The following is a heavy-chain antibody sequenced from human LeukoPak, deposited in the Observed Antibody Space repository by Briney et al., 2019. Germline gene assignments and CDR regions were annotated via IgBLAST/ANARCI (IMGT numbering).Heavy chain of an antibody. J-gene: IGHJ3*02. Sequence: GGSLRLSCAASGFTFSSYAMGWVRQAPGKGLEWVSSISGGGDGTFFADSVKGRFTISRDNSKNTLYLQMNSLRAEDTAVFFCAKDQKTRDAFDIWGQGKMVTVSS. V-gene: IGHV3-23*01. CDR3: AKDQKTRDAFDI. CDR2: ISGGGDGT. CDR1: GFTFSSYA.